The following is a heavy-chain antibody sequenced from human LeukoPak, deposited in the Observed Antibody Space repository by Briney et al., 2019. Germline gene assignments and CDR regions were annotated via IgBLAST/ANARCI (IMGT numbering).Heavy chain of an antibody. Sequence: GGSLRLSCVASGYPFSSYSMNWIRQAPGKGLEWVSYISVSGGVRSYADSVKGRFTISRDDARNSLYLQMNSLRAEDTAVYYCAKESIAAAGTFLDYWGQGTLVTVSS. D-gene: IGHD6-13*01. CDR3: AKESIAAAGTFLDY. CDR2: ISVSGGVR. CDR1: GYPFSSYS. J-gene: IGHJ4*02. V-gene: IGHV3-48*01.